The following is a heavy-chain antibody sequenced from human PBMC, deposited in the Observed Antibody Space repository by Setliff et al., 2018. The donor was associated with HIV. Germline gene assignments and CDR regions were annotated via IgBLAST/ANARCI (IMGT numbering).Heavy chain of an antibody. CDR1: GYTFSGYY. D-gene: IGHD3-16*02. CDR2: INPNNGDT. J-gene: IGHJ4*02. CDR3: ARDRRKNEYSSSLYLFDY. Sequence: ASVKVSCKASGYTFSGYYIHWVRQAPGRGLEWMGCINPNNGDTNYAQKFQGRVTMSRDTSIRTAYMELSSLKSDDTAVYYCARDRRKNEYSSSLYLFDYWGQGTLVTVSS. V-gene: IGHV1-2*02.